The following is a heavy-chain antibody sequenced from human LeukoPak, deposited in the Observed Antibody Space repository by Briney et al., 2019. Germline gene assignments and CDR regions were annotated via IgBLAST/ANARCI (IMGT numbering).Heavy chain of an antibody. J-gene: IGHJ4*02. CDR2: INHSGST. V-gene: IGHV4-34*01. D-gene: IGHD6-6*01. CDR3: ARGRELESSIAEAPIPFDY. Sequence: SETLSLTCAVYGGSFSGYYWSWIRQPPVKGLEWIGEINHSGSTNYNPSLKSRVTISVDTSKNQLSLKLSSVTAADTAVYYCARGRELESSIAEAPIPFDYWGQGTLVTVSS. CDR1: GGSFSGYY.